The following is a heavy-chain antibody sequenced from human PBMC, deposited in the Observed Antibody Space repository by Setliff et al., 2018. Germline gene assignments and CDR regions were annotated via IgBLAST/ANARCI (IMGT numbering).Heavy chain of an antibody. V-gene: IGHV5-51*01. CDR2: IYPGDSHT. Sequence: GESLKISCKGSGYSFSNFWIGWVRQMPGKGLEWMGIIYPGDSHTRYSPSFQGQVTISTDTSINTAFLQWTNLKASDTAVYYCARRGERFFNWFDPWGQGTLVTVSS. CDR1: GYSFSNFW. D-gene: IGHD2-21*01. CDR3: ARRGERFFNWFDP. J-gene: IGHJ5*02.